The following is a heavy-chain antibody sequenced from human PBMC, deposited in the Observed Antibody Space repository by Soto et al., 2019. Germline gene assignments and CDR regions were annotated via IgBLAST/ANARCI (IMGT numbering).Heavy chain of an antibody. Sequence: QVPLVQSGAEVKKPGASVKVSCTASGYTLTELSMHWVRQAPGKGLEWMGGFDSEDGETIYAQKFQGRVTMTVATFTDSASIELGSLKCEITAVYYCATKYFDWWIVYRSITPGFDQWGQGALVTVSS. V-gene: IGHV1-24*01. CDR2: FDSEDGET. CDR1: GYTLTELS. D-gene: IGHD3-3*01. CDR3: ATKYFDWWIVYRSITPGFDQ. J-gene: IGHJ4*02.